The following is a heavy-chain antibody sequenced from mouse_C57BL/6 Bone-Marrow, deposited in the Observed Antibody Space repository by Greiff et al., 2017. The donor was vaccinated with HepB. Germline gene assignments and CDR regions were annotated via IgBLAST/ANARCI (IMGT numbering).Heavy chain of an antibody. CDR1: GFSLTSYG. Sequence: QVQLKQSGPGLVQPSQSLSITCTVSGFSLTSYGVHWVRQSPGKGLEWLGVIWSGGSTGYNAAFISRLSISKDNSKSQVFFKMNSLQADDTAIYYCARGGYYYGFAYWGQGTLVTVSA. CDR2: IWSGGST. J-gene: IGHJ3*01. D-gene: IGHD1-1*01. V-gene: IGHV2-2*01. CDR3: ARGGYYYGFAY.